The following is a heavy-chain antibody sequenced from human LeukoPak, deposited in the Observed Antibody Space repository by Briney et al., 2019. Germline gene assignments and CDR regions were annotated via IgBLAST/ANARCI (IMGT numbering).Heavy chain of an antibody. Sequence: GGSLRLSCAASGFTFSSYWMSWVRQAPGKGLECVANIKQDGSEKYYVDSVKGRFTISRDNAKNSLYLQMNSLRAEDTAVYYCARDINYYDSSSSDYWGQGTLVTVSS. D-gene: IGHD3-22*01. CDR3: ARDINYYDSSSSDY. V-gene: IGHV3-7*01. CDR1: GFTFSSYW. J-gene: IGHJ4*02. CDR2: IKQDGSEK.